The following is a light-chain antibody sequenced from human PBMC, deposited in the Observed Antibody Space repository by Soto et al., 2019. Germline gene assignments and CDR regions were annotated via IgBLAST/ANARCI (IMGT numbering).Light chain of an antibody. J-gene: IGKJ1*01. Sequence: DIQMTQSPSTLSGSVGDRVTITCRASQSISNWLAWYQQKPGKAPKVLIYEASSLQSGVPSRFSGSGSGTEFTLTISSLQPDDFATYYCQQYKSYLWTFGQGTKVDIK. CDR3: QQYKSYLWT. CDR2: EAS. CDR1: QSISNW. V-gene: IGKV1-5*03.